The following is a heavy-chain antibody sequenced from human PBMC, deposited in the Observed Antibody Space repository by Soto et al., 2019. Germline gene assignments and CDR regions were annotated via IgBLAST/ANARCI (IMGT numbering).Heavy chain of an antibody. CDR2: ISGSGGST. CDR3: AKERFGSGSRYFDY. D-gene: IGHD1-26*01. J-gene: IGHJ4*02. CDR1: GFTFSSYA. Sequence: VGSLRLSCAASGFTFSSYAMSWVRQAPGKGLEWVSAISGSGGSTYYADSVKGRFTISRDNSKNALYLQMNSLRAEDTAVYYCAKERFGSGSRYFDYWGQGTLVTVSS. V-gene: IGHV3-23*01.